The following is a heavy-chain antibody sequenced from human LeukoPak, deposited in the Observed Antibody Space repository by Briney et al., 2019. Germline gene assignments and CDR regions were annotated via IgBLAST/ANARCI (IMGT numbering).Heavy chain of an antibody. CDR2: ISGRGYK. Sequence: GGSLRLSCAASGFTFSTYAMSWVRQAPGKGLEWVTHISGRGYKQYADHVQGRFIVYRDDSQNTLYLQMNRLRAEDTALYYCVKDVNSSGYYLGFDYWGQGTLLTLSS. CDR3: VKDVNSSGYYLGFDY. V-gene: IGHV3-23*01. J-gene: IGHJ4*02. CDR1: GFTFSTYA. D-gene: IGHD3-22*01.